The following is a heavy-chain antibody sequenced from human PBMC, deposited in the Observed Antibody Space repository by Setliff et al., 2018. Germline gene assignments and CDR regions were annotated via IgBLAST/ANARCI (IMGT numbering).Heavy chain of an antibody. V-gene: IGHV5-51*01. D-gene: IGHD6-13*01. CDR1: GYSFGNYW. CDR3: ARALASAGTVYFDY. Sequence: GESLKISCKGSGYSFGNYWIAWVRQMPGKGLEWMGVIYPGDSDTRYSPSFQGQVTISADKSISTAYVQWSSLKASDTAMYYCARALASAGTVYFDYWGQGTLVTVSS. CDR2: IYPGDSDT. J-gene: IGHJ4*02.